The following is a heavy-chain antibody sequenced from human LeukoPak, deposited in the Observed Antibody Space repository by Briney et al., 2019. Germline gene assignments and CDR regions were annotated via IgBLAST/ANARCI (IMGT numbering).Heavy chain of an antibody. V-gene: IGHV1-18*01. CDR3: ARDPLYSSNWYVVPDY. CDR2: ISTYSGNT. D-gene: IGHD6-13*01. CDR1: GYTFTNCD. J-gene: IGHJ4*02. Sequence: ASVTVSCKASGYTFTNCDINWVRQATGQGLEWMGWISTYSGNTNYAQKLQGRVTMTTDTSTTTAYMELRSLRSDDTAVYYCARDPLYSSNWYVVPDYWGQGTLVTVSS.